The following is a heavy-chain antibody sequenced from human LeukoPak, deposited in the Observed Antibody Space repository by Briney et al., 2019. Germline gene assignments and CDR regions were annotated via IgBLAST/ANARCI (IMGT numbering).Heavy chain of an antibody. CDR3: ANWGYYDSSGYNA. J-gene: IGHJ5*02. V-gene: IGHV3-7*01. D-gene: IGHD3-22*01. CDR1: GFTFSSYW. Sequence: GGSLRLSCAASGFTFSSYWMSWVRQAPGKGLEWVANIERDGREVYYADSVKGRFIISRDNAKSSLFLQMNSLRAEDTAMYYCANWGYYDSSGYNAWGQGTLVTVSS. CDR2: IERDGREV.